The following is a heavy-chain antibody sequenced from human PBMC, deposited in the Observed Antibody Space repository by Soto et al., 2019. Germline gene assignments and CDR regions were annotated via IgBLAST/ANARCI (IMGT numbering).Heavy chain of an antibody. V-gene: IGHV3-33*01. Sequence: QVQLVESGGGVVQPGMSLRLSCATSGFSFSSHAIHWVRQAQGKGLEWVAQIWSDGSNRYYADSMRGRFTISRDFSNNMAFLQMDSLRAEDTAVYYCARDGQSPAPYAFDMWGQGTLVIVSS. CDR3: ARDGQSPAPYAFDM. CDR1: GFSFSSHA. J-gene: IGHJ3*02. CDR2: IWSDGSNR.